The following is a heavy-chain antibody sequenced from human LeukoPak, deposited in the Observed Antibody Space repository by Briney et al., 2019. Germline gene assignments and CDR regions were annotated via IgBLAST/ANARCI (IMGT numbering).Heavy chain of an antibody. CDR3: VCGECSSTSCYPRRDY. CDR2: INAYNRNR. CDR1: GYNYKTYG. Sequence: ASVKVSCKASGYNYKTYGISWVRQAPGQGLEWMGWINAYNRNRADQQSVQGRLNMATDPSTTHGYMELKSLRSDDTAPYYCVCGECSSTSCYPRRDYWGQGTLVTVSS. V-gene: IGHV1-18*01. D-gene: IGHD2-2*01. J-gene: IGHJ4*02.